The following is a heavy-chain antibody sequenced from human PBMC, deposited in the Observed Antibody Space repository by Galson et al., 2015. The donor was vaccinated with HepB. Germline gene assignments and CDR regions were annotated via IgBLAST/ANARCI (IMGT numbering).Heavy chain of an antibody. J-gene: IGHJ4*02. Sequence: SLRLSCAASGFTFSSYWMSWVRQAPGKGLEWVANIRQDGNEKYYVDSVKGRFTISRDNAKNSLYLQMSSLRVEDTAIYYCGKATISDSYFDSWGQGALVTVSS. CDR1: GFTFSSYW. CDR2: IRQDGNEK. D-gene: IGHD2-21*02. V-gene: IGHV3-7*01. CDR3: GKATISDSYFDS.